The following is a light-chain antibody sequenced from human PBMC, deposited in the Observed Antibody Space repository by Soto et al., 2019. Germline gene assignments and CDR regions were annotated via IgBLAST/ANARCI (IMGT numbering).Light chain of an antibody. J-gene: IGKJ1*01. CDR2: AAS. V-gene: IGKV1-16*01. CDR3: QQYKSYST. CDR1: EDISTF. Sequence: DIQMTQSPSSLSASVGDSVTITFRATEDISTFLAWFQQKPGKPPKSLIYAASRLQSGVPSRFSGSGSATDFTLTINNLQPDDLATYICQQYKSYSTFGRGTKVDIK.